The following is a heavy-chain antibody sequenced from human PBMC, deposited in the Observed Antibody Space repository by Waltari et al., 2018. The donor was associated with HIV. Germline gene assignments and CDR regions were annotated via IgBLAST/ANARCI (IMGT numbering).Heavy chain of an antibody. Sequence: QIPLKESGPTLVKPTQTLTLTCTFSGFSPSTSGVGVGWIRQPPGKALEWLALIYWNDDKRYSPSLKSKLTITKDTSKNQAVLTMTYREPVDTATYYCANRPDVDWLPMGACDIWGQGTMVTVSS. D-gene: IGHD3-9*01. CDR2: IYWNDDK. CDR3: ANRPDVDWLPMGACDI. V-gene: IGHV2-5*01. CDR1: GFSPSTSGVG. J-gene: IGHJ3*02.